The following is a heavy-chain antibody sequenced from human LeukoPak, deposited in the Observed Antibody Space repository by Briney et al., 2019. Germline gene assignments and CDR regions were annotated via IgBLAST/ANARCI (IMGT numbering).Heavy chain of an antibody. CDR3: ARGREIHGGSDTKLDDY. J-gene: IGHJ3*01. Sequence: ASVKVSCKASGYSFTDYYMHWVRQVPGQGLEWMGWISPRSGDTSYAQKFQGRVTMTRDTSINTVDMDLSGLTSDDTAVFYCARGREIHGGSDTKLDDYWGQGTMVTVSS. CDR1: GYSFTDYY. V-gene: IGHV1-2*02. CDR2: ISPRSGDT. D-gene: IGHD3-10*01.